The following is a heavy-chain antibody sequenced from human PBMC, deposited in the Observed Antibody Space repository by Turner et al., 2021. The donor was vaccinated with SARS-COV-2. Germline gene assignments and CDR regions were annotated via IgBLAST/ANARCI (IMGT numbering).Heavy chain of an antibody. Sequence: EVQLLESGGGLVQPGGSLRLSCAASGFTFSSYAMSWVRLAPGKGLEWVSALSGSGGSTYYADSVKGRCTISRDTSKNTLYLQMNSLRAEDTAVYYCAKVPPYGDYFDYWGQGTLVTVSS. D-gene: IGHD4-17*01. CDR3: AKVPPYGDYFDY. J-gene: IGHJ4*02. CDR1: GFTFSSYA. V-gene: IGHV3-23*01. CDR2: LSGSGGST.